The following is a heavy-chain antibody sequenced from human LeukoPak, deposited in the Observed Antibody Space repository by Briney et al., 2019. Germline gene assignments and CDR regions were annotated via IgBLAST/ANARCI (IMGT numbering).Heavy chain of an antibody. CDR3: ARWELAAFDI. CDR1: GYSISSSNW. V-gene: IGHV4-28*06. J-gene: IGHJ3*02. D-gene: IGHD1-26*01. Sequence: SETLSLTCAVSGYSISSSNWWGWIRQPPGKGLEWIGYIYYSGSTNYNPFLKSRVTMSVDTSKNRFSLKLSSVTALDTAVYYCARWELAAFDIWGQGTMVTVSS. CDR2: IYYSGST.